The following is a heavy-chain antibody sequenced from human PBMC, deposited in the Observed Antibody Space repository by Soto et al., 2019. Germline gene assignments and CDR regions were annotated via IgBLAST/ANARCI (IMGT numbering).Heavy chain of an antibody. D-gene: IGHD3-9*01. CDR1: GGSISSSNYY. CDR2: IYYSGTT. V-gene: IGHV4-39*01. Sequence: LSLTCTVSGGSISSSNYYWGWIRQPPGRGLEWIGSIYYSGTTNYNPSLKSRVTISVDTSKNQFSLKLSSVTAADTAMYYCARHRGYYDILTGYYTELNFDYWGQGTLVTVSS. CDR3: ARHRGYYDILTGYYTELNFDY. J-gene: IGHJ4*02.